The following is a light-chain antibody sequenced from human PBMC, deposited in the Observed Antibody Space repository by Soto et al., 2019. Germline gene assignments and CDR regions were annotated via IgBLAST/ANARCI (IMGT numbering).Light chain of an antibody. J-gene: IGKJ1*01. CDR2: AAS. CDR3: KLYGSSPWT. CDR1: QSVSANY. Sequence: EIVLTQSPDTLSLSPGERATLSCRASQSVSANYLAWYQQKPGQAPRLLIYAASSRATGIPDRFSGSGSGTDFTLAISRLEPEDFAVYYCKLYGSSPWTFGQGTKVEIK. V-gene: IGKV3-20*01.